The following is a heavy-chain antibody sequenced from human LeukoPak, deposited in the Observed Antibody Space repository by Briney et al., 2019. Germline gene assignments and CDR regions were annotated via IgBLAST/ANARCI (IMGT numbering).Heavy chain of an antibody. D-gene: IGHD2-2*01. V-gene: IGHV3-23*01. CDR3: AKGGDIVVVPAATGFDY. CDR1: GFSFSSYW. Sequence: GGSLRLSCAASGFSFSSYWMNWVRQAPGKGLEWVSAISGSGGSTYYADSVKGRFTISRDNSKNTLYLQMNSLRAEDTAVYYCAKGGDIVVVPAATGFDYWGQGTLVTVSS. J-gene: IGHJ4*02. CDR2: ISGSGGST.